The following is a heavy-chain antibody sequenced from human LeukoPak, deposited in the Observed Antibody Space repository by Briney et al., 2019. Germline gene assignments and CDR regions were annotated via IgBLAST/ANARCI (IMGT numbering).Heavy chain of an antibody. CDR1: GFTFSSYE. V-gene: IGHV3-48*03. D-gene: IGHD3-22*01. CDR3: ARGYYYDSSGYYYSSSDFDY. J-gene: IGHJ4*02. Sequence: GGPLRLSCAASGFTFSSYEMNWVRQAPGKGLEWVSYISSSGSTIYYADSVKGRFTISRDNAKNSLYLQMNSLRAEDTAVYYCARGYYYDSSGYYYSSSDFDYWGQGTLVTVSS. CDR2: ISSSGSTI.